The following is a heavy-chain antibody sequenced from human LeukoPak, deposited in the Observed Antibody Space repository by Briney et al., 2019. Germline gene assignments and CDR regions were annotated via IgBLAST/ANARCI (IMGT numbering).Heavy chain of an antibody. J-gene: IGHJ4*02. CDR2: IYSGGTT. D-gene: IGHD5-24*01. Sequence: PGGSLRLSCAASGFTVSSNYMTWVRQAPGKGLEWVSVIYSGGTTYNANSVKGRFTISRDNSKNTLYLQMNSLRAEDTAVYYCAKKAVEMATIDYWGQGTLVTVSS. V-gene: IGHV3-66*01. CDR3: AKKAVEMATIDY. CDR1: GFTVSSNY.